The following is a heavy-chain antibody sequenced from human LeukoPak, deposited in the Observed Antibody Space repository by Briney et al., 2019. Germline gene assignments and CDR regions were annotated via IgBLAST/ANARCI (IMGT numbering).Heavy chain of an antibody. V-gene: IGHV4-61*01. CDR3: ARMYYYGSGSYYTLIDY. CDR1: GGSVSSGSYY. CDR2: IYYSGST. D-gene: IGHD3-10*01. J-gene: IGHJ4*02. Sequence: PSETLSLTCTVSGGSVSSGSYYWSWIRQPPGKGLEWIGYIYYSGSTNYNPSLKSRVTISVDTSKNQFSLKLSPVTAADTAVYYCARMYYYGSGSYYTLIDYWGQGTLVTVSS.